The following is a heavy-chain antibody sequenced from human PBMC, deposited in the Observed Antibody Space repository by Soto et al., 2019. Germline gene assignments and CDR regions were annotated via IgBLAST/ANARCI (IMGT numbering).Heavy chain of an antibody. CDR2: IYYSGST. Sequence: QLQLRESGPGLVKPSETLSLTCSVSGGSISSSSYYWGWIRQPPGKGLEWIGSIYYSGSTYYNPSLKSRVTISVDTSKNQFSLKLSSVTAADTAVYYCASLHYDFWSGSYYYYGMDVWGQGTTVTVSS. CDR1: GGSISSSSYY. D-gene: IGHD3-3*01. J-gene: IGHJ6*02. CDR3: ASLHYDFWSGSYYYYGMDV. V-gene: IGHV4-39*01.